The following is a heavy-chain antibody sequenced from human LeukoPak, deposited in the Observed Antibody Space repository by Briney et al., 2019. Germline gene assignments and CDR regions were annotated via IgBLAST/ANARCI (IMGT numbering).Heavy chain of an antibody. Sequence: GGSLRLSCAASGFTFSSYSMNWVRQAPGKGLEWVSSISSSSSYIYYADSVKGRFTISRDNAKNLLYLQMNSLRAEDTAVYYCARDRVAARPGVWDYWGQGTLVTVSS. CDR3: ARDRVAARPGVWDY. CDR2: ISSSSSYI. D-gene: IGHD6-6*01. J-gene: IGHJ4*02. V-gene: IGHV3-21*01. CDR1: GFTFSSYS.